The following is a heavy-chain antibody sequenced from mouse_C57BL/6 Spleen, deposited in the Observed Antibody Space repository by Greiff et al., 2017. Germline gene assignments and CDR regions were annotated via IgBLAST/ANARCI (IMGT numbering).Heavy chain of an antibody. CDR1: GFNIKDDY. J-gene: IGHJ2*01. Sequence: VQLQQSGAELVRPGASVKLSCTASGFNIKDDYMHWVKQRPEQGLEWIGWIDPENGDTEYASKFQGKATIPADTSSNTAYLPLRSLTSEDTAVYYCTTGIPTVVRFDYWGQGTTLTVSS. CDR2: IDPENGDT. V-gene: IGHV14-4*01. CDR3: TTGIPTVVRFDY. D-gene: IGHD1-1*01.